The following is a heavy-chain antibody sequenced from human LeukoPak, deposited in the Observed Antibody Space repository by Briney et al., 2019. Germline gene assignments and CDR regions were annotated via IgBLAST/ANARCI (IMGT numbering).Heavy chain of an antibody. CDR2: IDSDGSST. CDR3: ARSGAPTPDY. V-gene: IGHV3-74*01. D-gene: IGHD2-15*01. Sequence: PGGSLRLSCAASRFTFSSYWMHWVRQAPGKGLVWVSRIDSDGSSTIYADSVKGRFTISRDNAKNTLNLEMNGLRAEDTALYYCARSGAPTPDYWGQGTLVIVSS. J-gene: IGHJ4*02. CDR1: RFTFSSYW.